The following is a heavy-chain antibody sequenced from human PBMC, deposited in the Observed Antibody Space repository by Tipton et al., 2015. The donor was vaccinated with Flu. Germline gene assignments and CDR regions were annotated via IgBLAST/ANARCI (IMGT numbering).Heavy chain of an antibody. Sequence: TLSLTCTVSGDSVSSGYYYWSWIRQPPGKGLEWIGYSYYSGTTNFNPSLKSRVSISVDTSKRYFSLNLRSVTAEDTAVYYCARDVALAPAAIRDWGQGTLVTVSS. V-gene: IGHV4-61*03. CDR3: ARDVALAPAAIRD. CDR1: GDSVSSGYYY. CDR2: SYYSGTT. J-gene: IGHJ4*02. D-gene: IGHD2-2*01.